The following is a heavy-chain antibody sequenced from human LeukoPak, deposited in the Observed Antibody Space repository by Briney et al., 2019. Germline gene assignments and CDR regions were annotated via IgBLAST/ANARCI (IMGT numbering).Heavy chain of an antibody. CDR3: ARIQSRIIAARLGHPAFDY. CDR1: GYTFTSYD. CDR2: ISTYNDNT. V-gene: IGHV1-18*01. J-gene: IGHJ4*02. Sequence: ASVKVSCKASGYTFTSYDISWVRQAPGQGLEWMGWISTYNDNTHYAQKLQGRVTMTTDTSTSTVYMELKSLRSDDTAVYYCARIQSRIIAARLGHPAFDYWGRGTLVTVSS. D-gene: IGHD6-6*01.